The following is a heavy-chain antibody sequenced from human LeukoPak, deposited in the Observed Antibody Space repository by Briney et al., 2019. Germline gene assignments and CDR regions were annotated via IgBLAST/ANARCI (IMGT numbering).Heavy chain of an antibody. V-gene: IGHV1-2*02. CDR3: ARDNRYGDYVFFS. Sequence: ASVKVSCKASGYTFTGYYMHWVRQAPGQGLEWMGWINPNSGGTNYAQKFQGRVTMTRDTSISTAYMELSRLRSDDTAVYYCARDNRYGDYVFFSWGQGTLVTVSS. J-gene: IGHJ4*02. CDR2: INPNSGGT. D-gene: IGHD4-17*01. CDR1: GYTFTGYY.